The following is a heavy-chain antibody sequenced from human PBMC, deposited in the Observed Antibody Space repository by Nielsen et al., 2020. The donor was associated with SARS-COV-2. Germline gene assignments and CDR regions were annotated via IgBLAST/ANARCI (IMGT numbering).Heavy chain of an antibody. CDR3: VRAQVGATFYGGIDY. Sequence: GESLKISCAASGFTFSSYGMHWVRQAPGKGLEWVAVIWYDGSNKYYADSVKGRFTISRDNSKNTLYLQMNSLRAEDTAVYYCVRAQVGATFYGGIDYWGQGTLVTVSS. CDR1: GFTFSSYG. CDR2: IWYDGSNK. V-gene: IGHV3-33*01. D-gene: IGHD1-26*01. J-gene: IGHJ4*02.